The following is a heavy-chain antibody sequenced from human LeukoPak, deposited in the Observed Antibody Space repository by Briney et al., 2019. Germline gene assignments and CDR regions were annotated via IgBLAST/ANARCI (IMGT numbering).Heavy chain of an antibody. CDR2: IYYSGST. Sequence: SETLSLTCAVYGGSFSGYYWSWIRQPPGKGLEWIGYIYYSGSTNYNPSLKSRVTISVDMSENQFSLKLSSVTAADTAVYYCARLPAARGGLDYWGQGTLVTVSS. CDR1: GGSFSGYY. J-gene: IGHJ4*02. CDR3: ARLPAARGGLDY. D-gene: IGHD2-2*01. V-gene: IGHV4-59*12.